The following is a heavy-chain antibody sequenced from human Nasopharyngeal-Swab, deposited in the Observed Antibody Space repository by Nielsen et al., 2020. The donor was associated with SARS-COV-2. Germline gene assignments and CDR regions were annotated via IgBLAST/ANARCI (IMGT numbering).Heavy chain of an antibody. CDR3: TTDLAYCGGDCYSPYYYGMDV. Sequence: VRQAPGKGLEWVGRIKSKTDGGTTDYAAPVKGRFTISRDDSKNTLYLQMNSLKTEDTAVYYRTTDLAYCGGDCYSPYYYGMDVWGQGTTVTVSS. J-gene: IGHJ6*02. CDR2: IKSKTDGGTT. V-gene: IGHV3-15*01. D-gene: IGHD2-21*02.